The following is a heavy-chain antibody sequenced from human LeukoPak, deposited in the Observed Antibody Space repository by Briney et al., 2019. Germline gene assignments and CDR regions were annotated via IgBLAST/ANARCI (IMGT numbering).Heavy chain of an antibody. Sequence: GGSLRLSCAASGFIVSSNYMSWVRQAPGKGLEWVSVIYGGGSTYYADSVKGRFTISRDNSKNTLYLQMNSLRAEDTAVYYCARDPKQWLAGADPWGQGTLVTVSS. CDR1: GFIVSSNY. J-gene: IGHJ5*02. V-gene: IGHV3-66*01. D-gene: IGHD6-19*01. CDR2: IYGGGST. CDR3: ARDPKQWLAGADP.